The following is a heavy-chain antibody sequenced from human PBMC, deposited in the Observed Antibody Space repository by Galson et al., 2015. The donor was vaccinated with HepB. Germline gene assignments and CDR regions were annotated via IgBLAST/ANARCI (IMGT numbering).Heavy chain of an antibody. CDR3: ARVGPEFLAVAGRMATPFSDY. D-gene: IGHD6-19*01. Sequence: SVKVSCKASGYTFTSYDINWVRQATGQGLEWMGWMNPNSGNTGYAQKFQGRVTMTRNTSISTAYMELSSLRSEDTAVYYCARVGPEFLAVAGRMATPFSDYWGQGTLVTVSS. CDR1: GYTFTSYD. CDR2: MNPNSGNT. V-gene: IGHV1-8*01. J-gene: IGHJ4*02.